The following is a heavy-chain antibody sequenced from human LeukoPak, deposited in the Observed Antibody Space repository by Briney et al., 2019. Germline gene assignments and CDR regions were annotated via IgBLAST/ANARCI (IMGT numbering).Heavy chain of an antibody. CDR3: ATWAFYHSLDV. D-gene: IGHD1-26*01. Sequence: GGPLRLCCEASGFTFDAYAMHWVRQAPGKGLEWVSLINKDGSATYYADSVKGRFTISRDNSKNSLYLQMNSLRSEDTALYYCATWAFYHSLDVWGQGTTVTVSS. CDR1: GFTFDAYA. V-gene: IGHV3-43*02. CDR2: INKDGSAT. J-gene: IGHJ6*02.